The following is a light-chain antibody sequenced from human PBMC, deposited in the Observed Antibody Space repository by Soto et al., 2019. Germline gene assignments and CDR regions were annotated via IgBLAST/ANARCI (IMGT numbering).Light chain of an antibody. CDR3: QQYGSVPQT. CDR2: DAS. J-gene: IGKJ1*01. CDR1: QSVSSSY. V-gene: IGKV3-20*01. Sequence: EIVLTQSPGTLSLSPGERATLSCRASQSVSSSYLAWYQQKPGQAPRLLIYDASSRATGIPDRFSGSGSGTDFTLTISRLEPEDFAVYYCQQYGSVPQTFGQGTKVEI.